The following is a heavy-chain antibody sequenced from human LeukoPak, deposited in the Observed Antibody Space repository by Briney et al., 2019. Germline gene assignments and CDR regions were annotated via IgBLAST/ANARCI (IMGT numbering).Heavy chain of an antibody. V-gene: IGHV1-69*05. J-gene: IGHJ5*02. CDR2: INPIFGTA. Sequence: ASVKVSCKASGGTFSSYAISWVRQAPGQGLEWMGGINPIFGTANYAQKFQGRVTITTDESTSTAYMELSSLRSEDTAVYYCARVRVDCSSTSCYVLAGWFDPWGQGTLVTVSS. D-gene: IGHD2-2*01. CDR1: GGTFSSYA. CDR3: ARVRVDCSSTSCYVLAGWFDP.